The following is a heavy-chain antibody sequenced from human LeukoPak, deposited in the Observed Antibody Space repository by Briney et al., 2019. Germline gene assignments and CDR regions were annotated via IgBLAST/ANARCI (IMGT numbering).Heavy chain of an antibody. CDR1: GFTFSSYG. Sequence: GRSLRLSCAASGFTFSSYGMHWVRQAPGKGLEWVAVIWYDGSNKYYADSVKGRFTISRDNSKNTLYLQMNSLRAEDTAVYYCARDPYSSGANWFDPWGQGTLVTVSS. CDR3: ARDPYSSGANWFDP. D-gene: IGHD6-25*01. J-gene: IGHJ5*02. CDR2: IWYDGSNK. V-gene: IGHV3-33*01.